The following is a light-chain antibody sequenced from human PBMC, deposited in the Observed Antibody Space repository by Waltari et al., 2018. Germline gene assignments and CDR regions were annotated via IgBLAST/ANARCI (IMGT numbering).Light chain of an antibody. CDR3: QAWDSSTVV. Sequence: SYELTQPPSVSVSPGQQASITCYGDKSGDKYACWYQQKPGKSPVLVIYQDSKRPSGIPERFSGSNSGNTATLTISGTQAMDEADYYCQAWDSSTVVFGGGTKLTVL. J-gene: IGLJ2*01. CDR2: QDS. CDR1: KSGDKY. V-gene: IGLV3-1*01.